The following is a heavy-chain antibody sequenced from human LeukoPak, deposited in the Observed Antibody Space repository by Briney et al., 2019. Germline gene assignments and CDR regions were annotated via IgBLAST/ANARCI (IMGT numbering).Heavy chain of an antibody. CDR2: MNPNSGNT. CDR3: ARVPTFGITYYYGMDV. J-gene: IGHJ6*02. V-gene: IGHV1-8*01. Sequence: ASVKVSCKASGYTFTSYDINWVRQATGQGLEWMGWMNPNSGNTGYAQKFQGRVTMTRNTSISTAYMELSSLRSEDTAVYYCARVPTFGITYYYGMDVWGQGTTVTVSS. CDR1: GYTFTSYD. D-gene: IGHD3-10*01.